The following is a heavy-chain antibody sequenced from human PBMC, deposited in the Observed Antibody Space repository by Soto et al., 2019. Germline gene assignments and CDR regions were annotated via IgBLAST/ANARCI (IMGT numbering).Heavy chain of an antibody. V-gene: IGHV4-34*01. D-gene: IGHD2-2*02. CDR1: GGSFSGYY. CDR3: ARGRAQIVVVPDAIEPYGMDV. CDR2: INHSGST. Sequence: QVQLQQWGAGLLKPSETLSLTCAVYGGSFSGYYWSWIRQPPGKGLEWIGEINHSGSTNYTPSLKSRVTISVDTSKNQFSLKLSSVTAADTAVYYCARGRAQIVVVPDAIEPYGMDVWGQGTTVTVSS. J-gene: IGHJ6*02.